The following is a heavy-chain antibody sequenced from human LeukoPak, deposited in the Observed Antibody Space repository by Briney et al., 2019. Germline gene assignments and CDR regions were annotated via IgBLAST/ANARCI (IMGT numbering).Heavy chain of an antibody. V-gene: IGHV4-38-2*02. CDR3: ASILAGTLGWV. D-gene: IGHD6-19*01. CDR1: GYSISSGYY. Sequence: SETLSLTCTVSGYSISSGYYWGWIRQPPGKGLEWIGSIYHSGSTYYNPSLKSRVTISVDTSKNQFSLKLSSVTAADTAVYYCASILAGTLGWVWGQGTLVTVSS. J-gene: IGHJ4*02. CDR2: IYHSGST.